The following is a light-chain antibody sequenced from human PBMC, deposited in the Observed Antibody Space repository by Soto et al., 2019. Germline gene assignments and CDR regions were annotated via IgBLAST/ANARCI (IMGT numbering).Light chain of an antibody. V-gene: IGKV3-11*01. Sequence: EIVLTQSPANLSLSPGERATLSCRASQNVRSYLAWYQQKPGQAPRLLIYDAFKRATGIPARFSGSGSGTDFTLTISSLEPEDFAVYYCQQRSNWPLTFGGGTDVEIK. J-gene: IGKJ4*01. CDR2: DAF. CDR3: QQRSNWPLT. CDR1: QNVRSY.